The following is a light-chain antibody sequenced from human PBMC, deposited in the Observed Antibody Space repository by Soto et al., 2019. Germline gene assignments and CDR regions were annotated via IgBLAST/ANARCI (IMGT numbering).Light chain of an antibody. CDR1: QSVSNNY. CDR3: QQYGSSGT. J-gene: IGKJ1*01. Sequence: EIVLTQSPGTLSLSPGERATLSCRASQSVSNNYLAWYQQKPGQAPRLLIYGASNRATGIPDRLSGSASGTEFTLTISRMEPEDFAVYYCQQYGSSGTFGHGTKVDIK. CDR2: GAS. V-gene: IGKV3-20*01.